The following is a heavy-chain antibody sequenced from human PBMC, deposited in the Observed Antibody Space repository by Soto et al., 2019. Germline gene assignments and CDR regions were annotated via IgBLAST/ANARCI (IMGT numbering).Heavy chain of an antibody. CDR1: GGCIYIYY. J-gene: IGHJ6*02. D-gene: IGHD3-22*01. CDR3: ARDSKPAHDYYDSGYGMDV. V-gene: IGHV4-59*01. Sequence: PSWSLSLSCASSGGCIYIYYVGGTRQPPGKGLEWIGYIYYSGSTNYNPSLKSRVTISVDTSKNQFSLKLSSVTAADTAVYYCARDSKPAHDYYDSGYGMDVWGQGTTVTVSS. CDR2: IYYSGST.